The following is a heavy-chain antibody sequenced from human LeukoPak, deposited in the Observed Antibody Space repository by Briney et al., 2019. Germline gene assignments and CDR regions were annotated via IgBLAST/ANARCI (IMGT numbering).Heavy chain of an antibody. CDR1: GFTSSSYG. CDR3: ARDYYDSSGTLDY. V-gene: IGHV3-33*01. D-gene: IGHD3-22*01. J-gene: IGHJ4*02. Sequence: PGGSLRLSCAASGFTSSSYGMHWVRQAPGKGLEWVAVIWYGGSNKYYADSVKGRFTISRDNSKNTLYLQMNSLRAEDTAVYYCARDYYDSSGTLDYWGQGTLVTVSS. CDR2: IWYGGSNK.